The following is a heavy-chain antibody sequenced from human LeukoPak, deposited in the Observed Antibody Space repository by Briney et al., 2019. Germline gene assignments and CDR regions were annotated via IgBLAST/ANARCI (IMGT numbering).Heavy chain of an antibody. Sequence: SETLSLTCSVSRGSISSGSYYWGWIRQPPGKGLEWIASIYYTGSTYYNPSLKSRVAISEDKSKNQFSLRLSSVTAADTAVYYCARHGHSYGYVYYWGQGTLVTVSS. J-gene: IGHJ4*02. CDR3: ARHGHSYGYVYY. D-gene: IGHD5-18*01. CDR1: RGSISSGSYY. CDR2: IYYTGST. V-gene: IGHV4-39*01.